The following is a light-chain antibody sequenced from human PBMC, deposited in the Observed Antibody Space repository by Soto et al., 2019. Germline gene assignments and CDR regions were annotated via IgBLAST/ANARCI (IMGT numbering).Light chain of an antibody. CDR1: SSDVGRYKL. Sequence: QSVLTQPASVSGSPGQSITISCTGTSSDVGRYKLVSWYQQHPGKAPKLMIYDVTNRPSGVSNRFSGSKSDNTASLTISGLQAEDEAGYYCSSYTTSSTLIFGGGTKLTVL. V-gene: IGLV2-14*03. CDR2: DVT. CDR3: SSYTTSSTLI. J-gene: IGLJ2*01.